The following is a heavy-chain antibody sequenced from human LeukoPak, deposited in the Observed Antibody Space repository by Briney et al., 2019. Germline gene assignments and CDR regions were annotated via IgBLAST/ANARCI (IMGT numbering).Heavy chain of an antibody. Sequence: GATVKVSCKASVYTFTSYDINWVRQATGQGLEWMGWMNPNNGKTGYAQKFQGRVTISRDSSTNTAYMELNSLTSEDTAVFYCARGQWDSYGSWYFDYWGQGTLVTVSS. D-gene: IGHD5-18*01. J-gene: IGHJ4*02. V-gene: IGHV1-8*01. CDR2: MNPNNGKT. CDR1: VYTFTSYD. CDR3: ARGQWDSYGSWYFDY.